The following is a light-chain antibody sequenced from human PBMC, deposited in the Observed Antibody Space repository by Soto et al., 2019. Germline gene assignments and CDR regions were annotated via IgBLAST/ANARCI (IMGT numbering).Light chain of an antibody. V-gene: IGLV4-69*01. J-gene: IGLJ3*02. CDR1: SGHSSYA. CDR3: QTWGTGIWV. Sequence: QPVLTQSPSASASLGASVKLTCTLSSGHSSYAIAWHQQQPEKGPRYLMKLNSDGSHSKGDGIPDRFSGSSSGAERYLTISSLQSEDEADYYFQTWGTGIWVFGGGTTLTVL. CDR2: LNSDGSH.